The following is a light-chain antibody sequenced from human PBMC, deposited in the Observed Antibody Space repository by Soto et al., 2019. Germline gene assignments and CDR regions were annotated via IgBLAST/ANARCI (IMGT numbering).Light chain of an antibody. CDR3: QHWVDYMWT. CDR1: QSISSW. Sequence: DIHLTQSRSTLSASVGDRVTITCGASQSISSWLAWYQQKPGKAPKLLIYKASTLESGVPSRFSGSGSGTEFTLTISSLQPDDFATYYCQHWVDYMWTFGQGTKVEIK. CDR2: KAS. V-gene: IGKV1-5*03. J-gene: IGKJ1*01.